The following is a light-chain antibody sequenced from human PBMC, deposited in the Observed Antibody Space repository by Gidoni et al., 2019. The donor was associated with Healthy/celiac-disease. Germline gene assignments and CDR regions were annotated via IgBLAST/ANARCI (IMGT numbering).Light chain of an antibody. CDR2: GAS. J-gene: IGKJ4*01. Sequence: EIVLTQFPGTLSLSPGERATLSCRASHSVSSSYLAWYQQKPGQAPRLLIYGASSRATGIPDRFSGSGSGTDFTLTISRLEPEDFAVYYCQQYGSSPLTFGGGTKVEIK. CDR1: HSVSSSY. CDR3: QQYGSSPLT. V-gene: IGKV3-20*01.